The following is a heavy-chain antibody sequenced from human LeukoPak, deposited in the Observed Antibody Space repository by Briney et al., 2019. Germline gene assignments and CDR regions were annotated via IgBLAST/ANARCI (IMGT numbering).Heavy chain of an antibody. D-gene: IGHD1-26*01. CDR3: ARDLYSGTSYYYYYGMDV. V-gene: IGHV1-3*01. J-gene: IGHJ6*02. CDR1: GYTFTSYA. CDR2: ISAGNGNT. Sequence: ASVKDSCKASGYTFTSYAMHWVRQAPGQRLEWMGWISAGNGNTKYSQKFQGRVTITRDTSASTAYMELSSLRSEDTAVYYCARDLYSGTSYYYYYGMDVWGQGTTVTVSS.